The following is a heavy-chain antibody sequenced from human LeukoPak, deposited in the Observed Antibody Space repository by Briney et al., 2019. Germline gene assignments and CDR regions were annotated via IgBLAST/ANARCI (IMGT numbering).Heavy chain of an antibody. J-gene: IGHJ6*03. CDR3: ARDRTGTTSYYYMDV. CDR1: GYTFTSYD. CDR2: MNPNSGNT. D-gene: IGHD1-7*01. Sequence: ASVKVSCKAWGYTFTSYDINWVRQATGQGLEWMGWMNPNSGNTGYAQKFQGRVTMTRNTSISTAYMELSSLRSEDTAVYYCARDRTGTTSYYYMDVWGKGTTVTVSS. V-gene: IGHV1-8*01.